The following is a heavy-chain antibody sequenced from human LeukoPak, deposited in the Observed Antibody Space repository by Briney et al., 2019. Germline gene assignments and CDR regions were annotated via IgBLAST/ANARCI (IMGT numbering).Heavy chain of an antibody. CDR2: ISSSSSTI. CDR1: GFTFSSYS. V-gene: IGHV3-48*01. J-gene: IGHJ4*02. D-gene: IGHD3-22*01. CDR3: ARDLKDYYDSSGLDY. Sequence: GGSLRLSCAASGFTFSSYSMNWARQAPGKGLEWASYISSSSSTIYYADSVKGRFTISRDNAKNSLYLQMNSLRAEDTAVYYCARDLKDYYDSSGLDYWGQGTLVTVSS.